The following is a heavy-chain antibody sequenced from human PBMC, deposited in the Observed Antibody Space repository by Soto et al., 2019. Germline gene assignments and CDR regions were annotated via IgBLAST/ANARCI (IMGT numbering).Heavy chain of an antibody. CDR2: IYYSGST. J-gene: IGHJ6*03. V-gene: IGHV4-39*01. D-gene: IGHD2-2*01. Sequence: SETLSLTCTVSGGSISSSPYYWGWIRQPPGKGLEWIGSIYYSGSTYYNPSLKSRVTISIDTSKNQFSLTVSSVTAADTAVYYCARVGRGCSSTGCSHFYMDVWGKGTTVTVSS. CDR1: GGSISSSPYY. CDR3: ARVGRGCSSTGCSHFYMDV.